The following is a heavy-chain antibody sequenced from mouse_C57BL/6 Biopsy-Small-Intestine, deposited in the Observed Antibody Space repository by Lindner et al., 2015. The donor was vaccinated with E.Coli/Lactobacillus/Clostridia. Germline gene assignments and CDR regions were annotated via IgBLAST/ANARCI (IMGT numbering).Heavy chain of an antibody. Sequence: SVKVSCKVSGYTLTELSMHWVRQAPGKGLEWMGGFDPEDGETMYAQKFQGRVTMTEDTSTDTAYMELSSLRSEDTAVYYCATGGGLGIYYYYYMDVWGKGTTVTVSS. CDR1: GYTLTELS. CDR2: FDPEDGET. D-gene: IGHD2-1*01. J-gene: IGHJ1*03. CDR3: ATGGGLGIYYYYYMDV. V-gene: IGHV1-18*01.